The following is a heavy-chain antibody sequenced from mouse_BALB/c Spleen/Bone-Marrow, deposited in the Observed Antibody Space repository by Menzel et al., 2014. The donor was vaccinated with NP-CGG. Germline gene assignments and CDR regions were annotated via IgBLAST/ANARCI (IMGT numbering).Heavy chain of an antibody. Sequence: QVQLQQSGAELVRPGASVKLSCKASGYTFTSYWINWVKQRPGQGLEWIGNIYPSDSYTNYNQKFKDKATLTVDKSSSTAYMQLSSPTSEDSAVYYCTRSYGSSYKYYFDYWGQGTPPTVSS. CDR2: IYPSDSYT. D-gene: IGHD1-1*01. V-gene: IGHV1-69*02. CDR1: GYTFTSYW. CDR3: TRSYGSSYKYYFDY. J-gene: IGHJ2*01.